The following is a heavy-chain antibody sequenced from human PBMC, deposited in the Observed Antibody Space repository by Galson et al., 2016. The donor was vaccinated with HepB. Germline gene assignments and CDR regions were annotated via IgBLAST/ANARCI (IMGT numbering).Heavy chain of an antibody. J-gene: IGHJ4*02. CDR2: DSMDGRRK. CDR1: GFTFSGYG. CDR3: AKRHEYCPPVGCSVDY. V-gene: IGHV3-30*18. Sequence: CAASGFTFSGYGMHWVRQAPGKGLEWVAADSMDGRRKFYSDSGKGRFTISRDNSNNMLFLQMDSLRPDDTAVYYCAKRHEYCPPVGCSVDYWGQGTLVSVSS. D-gene: IGHD2/OR15-2a*01.